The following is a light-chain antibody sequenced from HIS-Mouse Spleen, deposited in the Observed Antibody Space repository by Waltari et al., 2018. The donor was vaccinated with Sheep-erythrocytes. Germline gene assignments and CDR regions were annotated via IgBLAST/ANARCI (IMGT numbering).Light chain of an antibody. CDR2: EDS. CDR3: YSTDSSGNGV. V-gene: IGLV3-10*01. J-gene: IGLJ2*01. Sequence: SSELTQPPSVSVSPGQTARITCSGAELPKKYAYWYQQKSGQAPVLVIYEDSKRPSGIPERFSGSSSGTMATLTISGAQVEDEADYYCYSTDSSGNGVFGGGTKLTVL. CDR1: ELPKKY.